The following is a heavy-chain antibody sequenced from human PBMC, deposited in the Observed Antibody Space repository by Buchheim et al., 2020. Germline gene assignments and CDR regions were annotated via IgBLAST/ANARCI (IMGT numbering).Heavy chain of an antibody. V-gene: IGHV3-11*05. CDR3: ARGIVYSSSWSKGPFDY. CDR1: GFTFSDYY. D-gene: IGHD6-13*01. Sequence: QVQLVESGGGLVKPGGSLRLSCAASGFTFSDYYMSWIRQAPGKGLVRVSYISSSSSYTNYADSVKGRFTISRDNAKNSLYLQMNSLRAEDTAVYYCARGIVYSSSWSKGPFDYWGQGTL. J-gene: IGHJ4*02. CDR2: ISSSSSYT.